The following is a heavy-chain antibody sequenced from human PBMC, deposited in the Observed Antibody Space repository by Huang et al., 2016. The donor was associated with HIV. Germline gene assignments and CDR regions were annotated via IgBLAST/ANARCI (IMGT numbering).Heavy chain of an antibody. D-gene: IGHD3-16*01. CDR2: INQDGSEK. V-gene: IGHV3-7*01. Sequence: VQLVESGGGLVQPGGSLRVSCEASGFTFTTSWMSWGRQAPGKGLEGVANINQDGSEKYYVGSVKGRFTISRDNAQKSLYLQMNSLRDDDTAVYYCTRLWHPLSEFDHWGQGTLVIVSS. J-gene: IGHJ4*02. CDR1: GFTFTTSW. CDR3: TRLWHPLSEFDH.